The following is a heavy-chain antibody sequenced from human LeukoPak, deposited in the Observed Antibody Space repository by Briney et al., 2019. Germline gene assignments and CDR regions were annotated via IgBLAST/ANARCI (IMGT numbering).Heavy chain of an antibody. CDR3: AKRIQSAMAMGY. CDR2: ITGSGGST. Sequence: GGSLRLSCVASGFTFSTCGMSWVRQAPGKGLEWVSAITGSGGSTYYADSVKGRFTISRDNSKNTLYLQINSLRAEDTAVYYCAKRIQSAMAMGYWGQGTLVTVSS. D-gene: IGHD5-18*01. CDR1: GFTFSTCG. V-gene: IGHV3-23*01. J-gene: IGHJ4*02.